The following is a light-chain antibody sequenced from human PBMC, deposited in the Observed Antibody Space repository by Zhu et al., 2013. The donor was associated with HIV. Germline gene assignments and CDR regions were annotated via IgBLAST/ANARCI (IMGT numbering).Light chain of an antibody. Sequence: DIQMTQSPSTLSASVGDRATITCRASQSIDFWLAWYQQKAGKAPNLLIQKAPTLESGVPSRFSGSGSGTEFTLTISSLQPDDFATYYCQQYASNSPTFGQGTKVEV. CDR2: KAP. J-gene: IGKJ1*01. V-gene: IGKV1-5*03. CDR1: QSIDFW. CDR3: QQYASNSPT.